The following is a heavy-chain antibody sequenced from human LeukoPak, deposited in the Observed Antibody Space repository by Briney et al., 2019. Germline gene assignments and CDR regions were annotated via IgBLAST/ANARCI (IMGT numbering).Heavy chain of an antibody. J-gene: IGHJ2*01. CDR2: TYTSGNT. Sequence: PSQTLSLTCTVWSGSISTTYLSWLRQPGGKGREWSGRTYTSGNTNYNPSLKRRVTMSVDTSKNQFSLSLASVTAEATALYYCAREPSSWYFDLWRRGTLVTVSS. CDR3: AREPSSWYFDL. V-gene: IGHV4-4*07. CDR1: SGSISTTY.